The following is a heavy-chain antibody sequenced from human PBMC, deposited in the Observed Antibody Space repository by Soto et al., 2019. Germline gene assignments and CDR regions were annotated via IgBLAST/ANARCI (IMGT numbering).Heavy chain of an antibody. Sequence: GGSLRLSCAASGFTVSSNYMSWVRQAPGKGLEWVSVIYSGGSTYYADSVKGRFTISRHNSKNTLYLQMNSLRAEDTAVYYCARKTGYSSSWYDYWGQGTLVTVSS. CDR2: IYSGGST. CDR3: ARKTGYSSSWYDY. V-gene: IGHV3-53*04. D-gene: IGHD6-13*01. J-gene: IGHJ4*02. CDR1: GFTVSSNY.